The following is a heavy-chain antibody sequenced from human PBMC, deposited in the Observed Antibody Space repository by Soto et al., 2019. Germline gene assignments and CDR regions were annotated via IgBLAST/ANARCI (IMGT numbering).Heavy chain of an antibody. CDR1: GGSISSGDYY. J-gene: IGHJ6*03. D-gene: IGHD3-16*01. Sequence: SETLSLTCTFSGGSISSGDYYWSWIRQPPGKGLECIGHIYYSGSTYYNPSLKSRVTISLDTSKNQFSLKLSSVTAADTAVYYCARGSSMITFGGVMNYYYYYMDVWGKGTTVTVSS. CDR2: IYYSGST. V-gene: IGHV4-30-4*02. CDR3: ARGSSMITFGGVMNYYYYYMDV.